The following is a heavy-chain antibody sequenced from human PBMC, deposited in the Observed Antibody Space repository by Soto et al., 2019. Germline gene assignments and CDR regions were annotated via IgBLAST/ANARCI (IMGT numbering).Heavy chain of an antibody. Sequence: GGSLRLSCAASGFTFSSYAMSWVRQAPGKGLEWVSAISGSGGSTYYADSVKGRFTISRDNSKNTLYLQMNSLRAEDTAVYYCAKCGYDFWSGYCYFDYWGQGTLVTVSS. CDR3: AKCGYDFWSGYCYFDY. D-gene: IGHD3-3*01. V-gene: IGHV3-23*01. CDR1: GFTFSSYA. J-gene: IGHJ4*02. CDR2: ISGSGGST.